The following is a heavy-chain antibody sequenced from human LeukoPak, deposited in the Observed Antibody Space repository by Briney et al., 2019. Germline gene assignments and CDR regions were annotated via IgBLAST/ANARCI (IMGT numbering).Heavy chain of an antibody. CDR2: INPNSGGT. CDR1: GYTFTSYD. J-gene: IGHJ6*03. CDR3: ARSAEKCNNGVCFTDYYMDI. Sequence: ASVKVSCKASGYTFTSYDINWVRQATGQGLEWMAWINPNSGGTNVGQKFQGRVTMTRDTSTNAVYMELSSLSSGDTAVYYCARSAEKCNNGVCFTDYYMDIWGKGTTVTVSS. V-gene: IGHV1-2*02. D-gene: IGHD2-8*01.